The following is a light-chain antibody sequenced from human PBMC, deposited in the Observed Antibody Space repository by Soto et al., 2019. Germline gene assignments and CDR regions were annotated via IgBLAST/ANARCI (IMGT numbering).Light chain of an antibody. Sequence: DIQMTQSPSSLSASVGDRVTITCQASQNINNYLNWYQQKPGRAPKLLIYDASNLEAGVPSRFSGNGSGTEFTLTISSLQPDDFATYYCQQYNTYSTFGQGTRLEIK. CDR2: DAS. CDR1: QNINNY. V-gene: IGKV1-33*01. CDR3: QQYNTYST. J-gene: IGKJ5*01.